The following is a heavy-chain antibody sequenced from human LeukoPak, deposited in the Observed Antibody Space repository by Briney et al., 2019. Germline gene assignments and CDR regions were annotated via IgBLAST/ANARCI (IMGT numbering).Heavy chain of an antibody. J-gene: IGHJ2*01. CDR2: IDPSDSYT. CDR1: GYTFTSSW. V-gene: IGHV5-10-1*01. Sequence: GESLKISCKGSGYTFTSSWISWGRQLPGKGLEGMGRIDPSDSYTDYNPSFQGQVKISVDKSISTAYLQWSSLKASDTAIYFCARHQRSSWAPWYFDVWGRGTLVTVSS. D-gene: IGHD2-15*01. CDR3: ARHQRSSWAPWYFDV.